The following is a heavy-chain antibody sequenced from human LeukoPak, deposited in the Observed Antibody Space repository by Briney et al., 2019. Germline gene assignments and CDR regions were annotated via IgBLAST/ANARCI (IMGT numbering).Heavy chain of an antibody. D-gene: IGHD4-17*01. Sequence: SGTLSLTCAVSGGSISSSNWWSWVRQPPGKGLEWIGEIYHSGSTNYNPSLKSRVTISVDRSKNQFSLKLSSVTAADTAVYYCARANGYGDRGNYYGMDVWGQGTTVTVSS. J-gene: IGHJ6*02. CDR1: GGSISSSNW. V-gene: IGHV4-4*02. CDR3: ARANGYGDRGNYYGMDV. CDR2: IYHSGST.